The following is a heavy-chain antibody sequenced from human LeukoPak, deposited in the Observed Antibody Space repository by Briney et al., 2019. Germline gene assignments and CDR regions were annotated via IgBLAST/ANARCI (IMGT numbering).Heavy chain of an antibody. D-gene: IGHD6-19*01. J-gene: IGHJ4*02. V-gene: IGHV3-48*03. Sequence: GGSLRLSCAASGFTFSSYEMNWVRQAPGKGLEWVSYISSSGSTIYYADSVKGRFTISRDNAKNSLYLQMTSLRAEDTAVYYCAKPAISSRGWYYDYWGQGTLVTVSS. CDR3: AKPAISSRGWYYDY. CDR2: ISSSGSTI. CDR1: GFTFSSYE.